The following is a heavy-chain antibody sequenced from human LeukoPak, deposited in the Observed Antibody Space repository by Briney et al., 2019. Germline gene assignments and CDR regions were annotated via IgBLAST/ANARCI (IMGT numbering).Heavy chain of an antibody. CDR1: GGSISSSNW. Sequence: SGTLSLTCAVSGGSISSSNWWSWVRQPPGKGLEWIGEIYHSGSTNYNPSLKSRVTISVDKSKNQFSLKLSSVTAADTAVYYCGRKHDYGAPGAFDIWGQGTMVTVSS. CDR2: IYHSGST. CDR3: GRKHDYGAPGAFDI. J-gene: IGHJ3*02. D-gene: IGHD4-17*01. V-gene: IGHV4-4*02.